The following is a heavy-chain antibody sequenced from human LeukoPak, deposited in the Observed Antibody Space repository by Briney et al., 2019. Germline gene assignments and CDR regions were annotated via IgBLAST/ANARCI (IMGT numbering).Heavy chain of an antibody. Sequence: GGSLRLSCAASGFTFSSYEMNWVRQAPGKGLEWVSYISSSGSTIYYADSVKGRFTTSRDNAKNSLYLQMNSLRAEDTAVYYCARTKWLEAIDYWGQGTLVTASS. V-gene: IGHV3-48*03. J-gene: IGHJ4*02. D-gene: IGHD6-19*01. CDR2: ISSSGSTI. CDR1: GFTFSSYE. CDR3: ARTKWLEAIDY.